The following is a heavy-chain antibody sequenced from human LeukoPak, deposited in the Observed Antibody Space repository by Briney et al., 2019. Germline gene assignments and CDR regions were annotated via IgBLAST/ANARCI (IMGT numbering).Heavy chain of an antibody. D-gene: IGHD3-16*02. Sequence: PGGSLTLPCAASGFTFSSYEMNWVRQAPGKGLDGVSYISSSGRTIYYADSVKGRFTISRDNAKNSLYLPMNSLRAEDTAVYYCARGGPDYVWGSYRPYYLDYWGQGTLVTVSS. CDR2: ISSSGRTI. CDR3: ARGGPDYVWGSYRPYYLDY. CDR1: GFTFSSYE. V-gene: IGHV3-48*03. J-gene: IGHJ4*02.